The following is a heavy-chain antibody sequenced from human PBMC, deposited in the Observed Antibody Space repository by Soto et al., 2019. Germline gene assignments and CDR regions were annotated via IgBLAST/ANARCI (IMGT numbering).Heavy chain of an antibody. J-gene: IGHJ4*02. D-gene: IGHD3-3*01. CDR2: INPSSGTI. V-gene: IGHV1-46*03. CDR1: GYTFTRHY. Sequence: QVQLVQSGAEVKKPGASVKVSCKASGYTFTRHYIHWVRQAPGQGLEWMGIINPSSGTISHAQKFQGRFTMTRDTSTSSVYMELSSLKSEDTAVYYCTRGLERYYFDYWGQGTLVTVSS. CDR3: TRGLERYYFDY.